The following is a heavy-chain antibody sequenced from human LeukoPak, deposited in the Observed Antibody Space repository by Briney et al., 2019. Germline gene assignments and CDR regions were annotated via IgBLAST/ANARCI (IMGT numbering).Heavy chain of an antibody. V-gene: IGHV4-4*02. Sequence: SGTLSLTCGVSGDSISSGNYWNWVRQPPGKGLEWIGDIYQSGITNYNPSLKSRVTMSVDKSKNEFSLKLDSVTAADTAVYYCARDPRPRGGWFYFDYWGQGILVTVSS. D-gene: IGHD6-19*01. CDR2: IYQSGIT. CDR3: ARDPRPRGGWFYFDY. CDR1: GDSISSGNY. J-gene: IGHJ4*02.